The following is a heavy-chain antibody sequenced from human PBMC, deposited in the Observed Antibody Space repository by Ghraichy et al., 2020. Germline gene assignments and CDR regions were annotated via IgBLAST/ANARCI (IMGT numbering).Heavy chain of an antibody. V-gene: IGHV1-24*01. CDR2: FDPEDGET. CDR1: GYTLTELS. CDR3: ATDRGQNGDFWSGYTH. J-gene: IGHJ4*02. Sequence: ASVKVSCKVSGYTLTELSMHWVRQAPGKGLEWMGGFDPEDGETIYAQKFQGRVTMTEDTSTDTAYMELSSLRSEDTAVYYCATDRGQNGDFWSGYTHWGQGTLVTVSS. D-gene: IGHD3-3*01.